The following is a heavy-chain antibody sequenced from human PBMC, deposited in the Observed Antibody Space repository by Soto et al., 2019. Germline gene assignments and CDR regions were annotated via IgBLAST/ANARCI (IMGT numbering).Heavy chain of an antibody. CDR2: MNPNSGNT. CDR1: GYTFTSYD. Sequence: GASVKVSCKASGYTFTSYDINWLRQSTGQGLEWMGWMNPNSGNTGYAQKFQGRVTMTRNTSISTAYMELSSLRSEDTAVYYCARGRLGRSKPHNDYWGQGTLVTVSS. J-gene: IGHJ4*02. D-gene: IGHD2-15*01. V-gene: IGHV1-8*01. CDR3: ARGRLGRSKPHNDY.